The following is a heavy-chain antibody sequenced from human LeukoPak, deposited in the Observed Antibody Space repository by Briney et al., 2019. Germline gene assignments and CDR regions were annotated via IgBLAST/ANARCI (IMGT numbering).Heavy chain of an antibody. CDR1: GFTFISYW. CDR2: INSDGSST. Sequence: GGSLRLSCAASGFTFISYWMHWVRQAPGKGLVWVSRINSDGSSTSYADSVKGRFTISRDNAKNTLYLQMNSLRAEDTAVYYCARDFLPPGSGYDYNYWGQGTLVTVSS. J-gene: IGHJ4*02. V-gene: IGHV3-74*01. CDR3: ARDFLPPGSGYDYNY. D-gene: IGHD5-12*01.